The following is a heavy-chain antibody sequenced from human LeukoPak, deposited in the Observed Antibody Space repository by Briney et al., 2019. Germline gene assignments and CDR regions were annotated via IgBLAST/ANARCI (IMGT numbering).Heavy chain of an antibody. V-gene: IGHV3-30-3*01. CDR3: ARDALGYCSSTSCSEAYYFDY. CDR1: GFTFSSYA. Sequence: GGSLRLSCAASGFTFSSYAMHWVRQAPGKGLEWVAVISYDGSNKYYADSVKGRFTISRDNSKNTLYLQMNSLRAEDTAVYYCARDALGYCSSTSCSEAYYFDYWGQGTLVTVSS. J-gene: IGHJ4*02. CDR2: ISYDGSNK. D-gene: IGHD2-2*01.